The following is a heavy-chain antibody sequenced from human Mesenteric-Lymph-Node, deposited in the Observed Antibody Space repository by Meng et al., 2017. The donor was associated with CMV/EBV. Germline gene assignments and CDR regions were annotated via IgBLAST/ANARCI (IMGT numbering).Heavy chain of an antibody. CDR3: ARENLSSSWYYFDY. V-gene: IGHV1-18*01. J-gene: IGHJ4*02. Sequence: ASVKVSCKASGGTFSSYTISWVRQAPGQGLEWMGWINAYNGNTNYAQKLQGRVTMTTDTFTSTAYMELRSLRSEDTAVYYCARENLSSSWYYFDYWGQGTLVTVSS. CDR1: GGTFSSYT. D-gene: IGHD6-13*01. CDR2: INAYNGNT.